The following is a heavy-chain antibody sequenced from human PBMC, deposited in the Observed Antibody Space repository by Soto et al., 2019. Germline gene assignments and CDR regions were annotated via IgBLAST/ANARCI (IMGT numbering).Heavy chain of an antibody. Sequence: EVQLVESGGGLVQPGGSLRLSCAASGFTFSSYSMNWVRQAPGKGLEWVSYISSSSSTIYYADSVKGRFTISRDNAKNSLYLQMNSLRDEDTAVYYWAREDRGVRGVIIGYWGQGTLVTVSS. D-gene: IGHD3-10*01. CDR3: AREDRGVRGVIIGY. CDR1: GFTFSSYS. CDR2: ISSSSSTI. J-gene: IGHJ4*02. V-gene: IGHV3-48*02.